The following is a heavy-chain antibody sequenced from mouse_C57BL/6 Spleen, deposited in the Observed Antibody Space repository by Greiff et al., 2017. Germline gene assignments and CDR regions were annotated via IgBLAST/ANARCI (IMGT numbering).Heavy chain of an antibody. J-gene: IGHJ1*03. CDR1: GFNIKDDY. D-gene: IGHD2-2*01. CDR2: IDPENGDT. CDR3: TRGGLYGYDNIDV. V-gene: IGHV14-4*01. Sequence: EVKLEESGAELVRPGASVKLSCTASGFNIKDDYMHWVKQRPEQGLEWIGWIDPENGDTEYASKFQGRATITADTSSNTAYLQLSSLTSEDTAVYYCTRGGLYGYDNIDVWGTGTTVTVSS.